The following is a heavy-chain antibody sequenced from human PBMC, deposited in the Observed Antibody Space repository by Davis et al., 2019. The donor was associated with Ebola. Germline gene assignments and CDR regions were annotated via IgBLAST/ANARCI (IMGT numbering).Heavy chain of an antibody. J-gene: IGHJ6*02. Sequence: SVKVSCKASGGTFSSYTISWVRQAPGQGLEWMGRIIPILGIANYAQKFQGRVTITADKSTSTAYMELSSLRSEDTAVYYCARDLIPEYYDILTGDYYYGMDVWGQGTTVTVSS. D-gene: IGHD3-9*01. CDR2: IIPILGIA. V-gene: IGHV1-69*04. CDR3: ARDLIPEYYDILTGDYYYGMDV. CDR1: GGTFSSYT.